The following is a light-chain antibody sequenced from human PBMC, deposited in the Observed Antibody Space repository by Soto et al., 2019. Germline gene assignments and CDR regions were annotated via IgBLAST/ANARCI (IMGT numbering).Light chain of an antibody. V-gene: IGKV3-20*01. Sequence: EVVLTQSPGTLSLSPGERATLSCRASQSVDSRFLAWYQKKVGQAPKVLIFGASRRATSTADRFTGGGSGTDFPLTSSRVAAEDVAEYYCQQYDSSRTFGQGTKVEMK. CDR1: QSVDSRF. J-gene: IGKJ1*01. CDR2: GAS. CDR3: QQYDSSRT.